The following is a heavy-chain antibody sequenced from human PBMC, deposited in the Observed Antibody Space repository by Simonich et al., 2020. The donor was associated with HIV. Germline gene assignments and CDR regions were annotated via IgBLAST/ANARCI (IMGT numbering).Heavy chain of an antibody. D-gene: IGHD6-19*01. CDR1: GYSFTSYW. J-gene: IGHJ2*01. V-gene: IGHV5-51*03. Sequence: EVQLVQSGAEVKKPGESLKISCKGSGYSFTSYWIGWVRQMPGKGLEWMGIFYPGDSETRYSPSFQGQVTISADKSISTAYLQWSSLKASDTAMYYCVRRLAVAGTYWYFDLWGRSTLVTVSS. CDR3: VRRLAVAGTYWYFDL. CDR2: FYPGDSET.